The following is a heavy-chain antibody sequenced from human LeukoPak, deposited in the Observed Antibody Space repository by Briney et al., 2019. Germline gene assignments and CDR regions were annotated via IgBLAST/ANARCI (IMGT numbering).Heavy chain of an antibody. CDR1: GGTFSSYA. Sequence: SVKVSCKASGGTFSSYAISWVRQAPGQGLEWMGGIIPIFGTANYAQKFQGRVTITADESTSTAYMELSSLRSEDTAVYYCARSQGRDSYNSVVNIFDYWGQGTLVTVSS. CDR3: ARSQGRDSYNSVVNIFDY. D-gene: IGHD5-24*01. CDR2: IIPIFGTA. J-gene: IGHJ4*02. V-gene: IGHV1-69*13.